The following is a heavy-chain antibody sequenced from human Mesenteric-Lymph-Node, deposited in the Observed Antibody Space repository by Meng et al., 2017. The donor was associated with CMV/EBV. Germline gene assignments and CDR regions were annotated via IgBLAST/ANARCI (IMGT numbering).Heavy chain of an antibody. CDR1: GASLSTSSYY. CDR2: IYYAAS. V-gene: IGHV4-39*07. Sequence: SETLSLTCTVSGASLSTSSYYWGWIRQPPGEGLEWIGTIYYAASYYTPSLKSRVTMSIDTSTNQFSLKLSSVTAADTAMYYCSSQEGGTSRTYWGQGTMVTVSS. CDR3: SSQEGGTSRTY. J-gene: IGHJ4*02. D-gene: IGHD1-1*01.